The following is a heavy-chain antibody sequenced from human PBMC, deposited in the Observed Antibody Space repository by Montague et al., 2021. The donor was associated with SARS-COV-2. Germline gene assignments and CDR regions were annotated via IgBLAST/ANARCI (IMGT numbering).Heavy chain of an antibody. CDR3: ARVPFVGRPFRNYYYGMDV. J-gene: IGHJ6*02. Sequence: SETLSLTCTVSGGSISSYYWSWIRQPPGKGLEWIGYIYYSGNTNYNPSLKSRVTISVDTSKNQFSLKLSSVTAADTAVYYCARVPFVGRPFRNYYYGMDVWGQGTTVTVSS. D-gene: IGHD1-26*01. V-gene: IGHV4-59*01. CDR2: IYYSGNT. CDR1: GGSISSYY.